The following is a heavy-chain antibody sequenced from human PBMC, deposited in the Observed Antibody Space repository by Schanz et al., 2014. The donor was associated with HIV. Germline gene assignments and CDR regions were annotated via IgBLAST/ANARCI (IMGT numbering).Heavy chain of an antibody. CDR3: ARGLGDSSSSEPFDI. CDR2: INPNSGGT. Sequence: QVQLVQSGAEVKKPGASVKVSCKASGYTFTGYYMHWVRQAPGQGLEWMGWINPNSGGTNYAQKFQGRVTMTRDTSISTAYMELSRLRSEDTAVYYCARGLGDSSSSEPFDIWGQGTKVTVSS. D-gene: IGHD6-6*01. CDR1: GYTFTGYY. V-gene: IGHV1-2*02. J-gene: IGHJ3*02.